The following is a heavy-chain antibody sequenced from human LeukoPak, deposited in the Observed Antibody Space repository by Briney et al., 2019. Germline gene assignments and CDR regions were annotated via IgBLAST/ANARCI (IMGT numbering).Heavy chain of an antibody. D-gene: IGHD4-17*01. CDR3: ARWGDHGDCDY. J-gene: IGHJ4*02. Sequence: GGSLRLSCAASGFTFSTHAMSWVRQAPGKGPEWVSAISGSGGSTYYADSVKGRFTVSRDNSKNTLYFQMNSLRAEDTAVYYCARWGDHGDCDYWGQGTLVTVSS. CDR2: ISGSGGST. CDR1: GFTFSTHA. V-gene: IGHV3-23*01.